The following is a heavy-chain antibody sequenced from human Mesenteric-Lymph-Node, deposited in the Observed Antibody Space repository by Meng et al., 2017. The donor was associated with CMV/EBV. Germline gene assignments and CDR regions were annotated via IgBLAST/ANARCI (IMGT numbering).Heavy chain of an antibody. Sequence: SETLSLTCTVSGGSISSYYWSWIRQPPGKGLEWIGYIYYSGSTNYNPSLKSRVTISVDTSKNQFSLRLSSVTAADTAVYYCARAPPETDFWSGLYGREYYYYGVDVWGQGTTVTVSS. CDR2: IYYSGST. CDR1: GGSISSYY. V-gene: IGHV4-59*01. D-gene: IGHD3-3*01. CDR3: ARAPPETDFWSGLYGREYYYYGVDV. J-gene: IGHJ6*02.